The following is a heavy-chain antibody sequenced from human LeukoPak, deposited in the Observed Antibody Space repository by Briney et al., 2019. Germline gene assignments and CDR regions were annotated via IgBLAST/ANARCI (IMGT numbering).Heavy chain of an antibody. V-gene: IGHV1-24*01. CDR1: GYTLTELS. Sequence: ASVKVSCKVSGYTLTELSMHWVRQAPGKGLEWMGGFDPEDGETIYAQKFQGRVTMTEDTSTDTAYMELSSLRSEDTAVYYCATYSPPPSGRCSSTSCYANFDYWGQGTLVTVSS. J-gene: IGHJ4*02. D-gene: IGHD2-2*01. CDR3: ATYSPPPSGRCSSTSCYANFDY. CDR2: FDPEDGET.